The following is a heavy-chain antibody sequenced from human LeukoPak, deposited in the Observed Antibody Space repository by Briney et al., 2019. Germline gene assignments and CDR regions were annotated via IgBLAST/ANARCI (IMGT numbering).Heavy chain of an antibody. CDR1: GYTFTSYA. CDR2: ISAYNGNT. J-gene: IGHJ4*02. D-gene: IGHD5-18*01. Sequence: ASVKVSSKASGYTFTSYAISWVRQAPGQGLEWMGWISAYNGNTNYAQKLQGRVTMTTDTPTTTAYMELRSLRTDDTAVYYCARLPSYGYQDYWGEGPLVTVSS. CDR3: ARLPSYGYQDY. V-gene: IGHV1-18*01.